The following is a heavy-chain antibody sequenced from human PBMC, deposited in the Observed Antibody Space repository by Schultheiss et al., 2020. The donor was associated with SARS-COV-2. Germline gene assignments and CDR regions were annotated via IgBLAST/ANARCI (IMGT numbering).Heavy chain of an antibody. D-gene: IGHD6-13*01. Sequence: SETLSLTCAVSGGSISSSNWWSWVRQPPGKGLEWIGEISASGTTRYNPSLKSRITVSLDESKNQFSLNLNSVTAADTAVYYCARLSYSSSWCFDCWGQGTLVTVSS. V-gene: IGHV4-4*02. J-gene: IGHJ4*02. CDR3: ARLSYSSSWCFDC. CDR2: ISASGTT. CDR1: GGSISSSNW.